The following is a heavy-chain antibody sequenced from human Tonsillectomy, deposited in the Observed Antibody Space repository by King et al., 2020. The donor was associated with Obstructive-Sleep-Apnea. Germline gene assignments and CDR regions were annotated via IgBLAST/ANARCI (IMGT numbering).Heavy chain of an antibody. CDR3: ARHDEYGGNSDYFDY. J-gene: IGHJ4*02. D-gene: IGHD4-23*01. CDR2: IYYSGST. CDR1: GGSISRYY. Sequence: VQLQESGPGLVKPSETLSLTCTVSGGSISRYYWSWIRQPPGKGLEWIGYIYYSGSTNCNPSLKSRVTISVDTSKNQFSLKLSSVTAADTAVYYCARHDEYGGNSDYFDYWGQGTLVTVSS. V-gene: IGHV4-59*08.